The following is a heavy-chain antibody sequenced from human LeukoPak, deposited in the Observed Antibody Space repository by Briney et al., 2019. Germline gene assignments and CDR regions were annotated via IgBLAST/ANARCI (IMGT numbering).Heavy chain of an antibody. CDR1: GYIFSQYS. D-gene: IGHD5-12*01. CDR3: ARDAGKSGYGCDL. Sequence: PGGSLRLSCAASGYIFSQYSMNWVRQAPGKGLEWVSHIRSSSETFYADSVKGRFTISRDNARNSLYLQMNNLRGEDTAIYYCARDAGKSGYGCDLWGQGTLVTVSS. J-gene: IGHJ5*02. CDR2: IRSSSET. V-gene: IGHV3-48*01.